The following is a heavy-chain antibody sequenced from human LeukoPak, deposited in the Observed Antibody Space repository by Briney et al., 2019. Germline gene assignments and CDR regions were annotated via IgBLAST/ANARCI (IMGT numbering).Heavy chain of an antibody. Sequence: GGSLRHSCAASGFTFDDYAMHWVRQAPGKGLEWVSGISWNSASIGYADSVKGRFTISRDNAKNSLYLQMNSLRVEDMALYYCAKAGFSGYYNDAFDIWGQGTMVTVSS. CDR1: GFTFDDYA. CDR2: ISWNSASI. CDR3: AKAGFSGYYNDAFDI. J-gene: IGHJ3*02. V-gene: IGHV3-9*03. D-gene: IGHD3-22*01.